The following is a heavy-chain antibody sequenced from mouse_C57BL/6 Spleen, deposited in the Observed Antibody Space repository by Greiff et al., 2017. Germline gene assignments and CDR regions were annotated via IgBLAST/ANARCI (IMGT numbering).Heavy chain of an antibody. CDR3: ARNEYDYDVEDSY. D-gene: IGHD2-4*01. V-gene: IGHV1-80*01. J-gene: IGHJ3*01. Sequence: QVQLQQSGAELVKPGASVKISCKASGYAFSSYWMNWVKQRPGKGLEWIGQIYPGDGDTNYNGKFKGKATLTADKSSSTAYMQLSRLTSEDSAVYFCARNEYDYDVEDSYWGQGTLVTVSA. CDR1: GYAFSSYW. CDR2: IYPGDGDT.